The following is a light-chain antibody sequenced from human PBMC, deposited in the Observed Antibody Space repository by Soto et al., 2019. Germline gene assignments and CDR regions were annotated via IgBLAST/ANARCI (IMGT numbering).Light chain of an antibody. CDR1: QRVSGSY. Sequence: EIVLTQSPGTLSLSPGERATLSCRASQRVSGSYLAWYQQKPGQAPRLLIQGASSRATGIPDRFSGSGSGTDFTLTISRLEPEDSAVYYCQHRSNWPPEITFGQGARLEIK. CDR3: QHRSNWPPEIT. J-gene: IGKJ5*01. CDR2: GAS. V-gene: IGKV3D-20*02.